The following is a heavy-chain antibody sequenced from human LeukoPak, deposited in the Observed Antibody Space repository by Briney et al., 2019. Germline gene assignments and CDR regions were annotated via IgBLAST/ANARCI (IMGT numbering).Heavy chain of an antibody. V-gene: IGHV3-15*01. Sequence: GGSLRLSCAASGFTFSNAWMSWVRQAPGKGLEWVGRIKSKTDGGTTDYAAPVKGRFTISRDDSKNTLYLQMNSLKTEDTAVYYCTTGPIYSSYVFSAGTNWFDPWGQGTPVTVSS. D-gene: IGHD4-11*01. CDR3: TTGPIYSSYVFSAGTNWFDP. CDR1: GFTFSNAW. J-gene: IGHJ5*02. CDR2: IKSKTDGGTT.